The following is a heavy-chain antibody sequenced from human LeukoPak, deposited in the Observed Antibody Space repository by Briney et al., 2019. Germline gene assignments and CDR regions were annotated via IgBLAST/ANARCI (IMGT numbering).Heavy chain of an antibody. D-gene: IGHD6-19*01. CDR3: ARDLDIAVAGTSDAFDI. V-gene: IGHV3-48*03. J-gene: IGHJ3*02. Sequence: TGGSLRLSCAASGFTFSSYEMNWVRQAPGKALEWVSYISNSGSTIYYADSVKGRFTISRDNAKNSLYLQINSLRAEDTAVYYCARDLDIAVAGTSDAFDIWGQGTMVTVSS. CDR1: GFTFSSYE. CDR2: ISNSGSTI.